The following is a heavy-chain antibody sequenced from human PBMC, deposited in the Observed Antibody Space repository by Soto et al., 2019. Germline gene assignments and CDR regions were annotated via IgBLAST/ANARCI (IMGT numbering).Heavy chain of an antibody. D-gene: IGHD6-13*01. J-gene: IGHJ4*02. V-gene: IGHV3-30-3*01. CDR2: ISYDGSNK. CDR3: ARDSLFPGHHIAAAGFDY. Sequence: GGSLRLSCAASGFTFSSYWMSWVRQAPGKGLEWVAVISYDGSNKYYADSVKGRFTISRDNSKNTLYLQMNSLRAEDTAVYYCARDSLFPGHHIAAAGFDYWGQGTLVTVSS. CDR1: GFTFSSYW.